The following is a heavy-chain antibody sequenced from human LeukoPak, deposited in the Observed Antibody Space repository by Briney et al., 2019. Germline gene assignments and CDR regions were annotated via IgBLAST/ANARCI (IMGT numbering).Heavy chain of an antibody. CDR2: SSGSGGST. CDR3: ARDLYDILTGYSSFDY. V-gene: IGHV3-23*01. J-gene: IGHJ4*02. CDR1: GFTFSSYA. Sequence: NPGGSLRLSCAASGFTFSSYAMSWVRQAPGKGLEWVSASSGSGGSTYYADSVKGRFTISRDNSKNTLYLQMNSLRAEDTAVYYCARDLYDILTGYSSFDYWGQGTLVTVSS. D-gene: IGHD3-9*01.